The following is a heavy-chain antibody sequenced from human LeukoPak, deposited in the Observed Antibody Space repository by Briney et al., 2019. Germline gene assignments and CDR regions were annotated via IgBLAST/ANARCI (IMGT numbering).Heavy chain of an antibody. CDR2: ISSSASTI. V-gene: IGHV3-11*04. CDR1: GFTFSDYY. J-gene: IGHJ4*02. D-gene: IGHD5-24*01. Sequence: GGSLRLSCAASGFTFSDYYMNWIRQAPGKGLEWVSYISSSASTIYYADSVKGRFTISRDSAKNSLYLQMNSLRAEDTAVYYCAKDTGDGYNGGFDYWGQGTLVTVSS. CDR3: AKDTGDGYNGGFDY.